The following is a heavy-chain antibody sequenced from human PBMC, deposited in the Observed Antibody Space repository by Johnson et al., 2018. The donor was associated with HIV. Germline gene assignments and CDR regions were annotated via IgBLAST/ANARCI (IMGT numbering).Heavy chain of an antibody. V-gene: IGHV3-9*01. D-gene: IGHD6-19*01. J-gene: IGHJ3*02. CDR2: ISWNSGSI. CDR1: GFTFDDYA. CDR3: ARDREYGLAWGWALDI. Sequence: VQLVESGGGLVQPGRSLRLSCAASGFTFDDYAMHWVRQAPGKGLEWVSGISWNSGSIGYADSVKGRFTISRDNAKNSLYLQTKSLRVEDTAVYYCARDREYGLAWGWALDIWGQGTMVTMSS.